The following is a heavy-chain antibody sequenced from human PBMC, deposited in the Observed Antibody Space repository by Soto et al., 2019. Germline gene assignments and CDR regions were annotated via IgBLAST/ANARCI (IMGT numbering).Heavy chain of an antibody. D-gene: IGHD6-13*01. CDR2: IWYDGSNK. Sequence: ESVGGVVQPGRSLRLSCAASGFTFSSYAMHWVRQAQGKGLEWVAVIWYDGSNKYYTDSVKGRFTISRDNSKNTLYLQMNSLRAEDTAVYYCARDRGAAAGTVNWFDPWGQGTLVTVSS. V-gene: IGHV3-33*01. CDR3: ARDRGAAAGTVNWFDP. CDR1: GFTFSSYA. J-gene: IGHJ5*02.